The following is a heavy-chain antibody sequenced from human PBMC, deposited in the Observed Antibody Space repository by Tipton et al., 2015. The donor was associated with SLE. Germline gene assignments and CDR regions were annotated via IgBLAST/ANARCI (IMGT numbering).Heavy chain of an antibody. D-gene: IGHD3-22*01. J-gene: IGHJ3*02. V-gene: IGHV4-61*05. CDR3: ARPSWLLPTGAFDI. CDR1: GGSISSSSYY. CDR2: MYDSGNT. Sequence: TLSLTCTVSGGSISSSSYYWGWIRQPPGKGLEWIGYMYDSGNTNYNPSLKSRVTILVDTSKNQFSLQLNSVTAADTAVYYCARPSWLLPTGAFDIWGQGTMVTVSS.